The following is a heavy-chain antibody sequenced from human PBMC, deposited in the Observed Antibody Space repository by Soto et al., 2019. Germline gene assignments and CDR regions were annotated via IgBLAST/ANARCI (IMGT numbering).Heavy chain of an antibody. D-gene: IGHD4-4*01. CDR3: ARGTLTTLAYYYGMDV. Sequence: SVKVSCKASGGTFSRYTMSSVRQAPGKGLEWMGGIIPIFGTTTYAHKFQGRVTITADESTSTVYMELSSLRGEDTAVYYCARGTLTTLAYYYGMDVWGQGTTVTVSS. CDR2: IIPIFGTT. J-gene: IGHJ6*02. CDR1: GGTFSRYT. V-gene: IGHV1-69*13.